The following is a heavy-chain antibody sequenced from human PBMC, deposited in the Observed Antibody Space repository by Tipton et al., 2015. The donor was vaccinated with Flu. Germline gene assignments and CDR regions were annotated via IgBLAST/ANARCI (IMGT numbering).Heavy chain of an antibody. Sequence: LRLSCDVSGASISSTTYYWGWIRQPPGKGLEWIGSIYKTGITDYNPSLKSRVTLSLDTSRNQFSLKVRSVNAADTAVYYCAPSTRYWTGGHFFGWWGRGTQVTVSS. D-gene: IGHD2-2*01. V-gene: IGHV4-39*07. CDR2: IYKTGIT. CDR1: GASISSTTYY. J-gene: IGHJ4*02. CDR3: APSTRYWTGGHFFGW.